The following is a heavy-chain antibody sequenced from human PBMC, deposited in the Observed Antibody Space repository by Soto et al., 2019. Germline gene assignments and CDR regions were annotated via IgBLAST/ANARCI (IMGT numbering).Heavy chain of an antibody. Sequence: PGGSLRLSYAASGFTFSSYAMSWVRQAPGKGLEWVSAISGSGGSTYYADSVKGRFTISRDNSKNTLYLQMNSLRAEDTAVYYCAKDLSVAAAWYIDSYYGMDVWGQGTTVTVSS. V-gene: IGHV3-23*01. CDR3: AKDLSVAAAWYIDSYYGMDV. CDR2: ISGSGGST. CDR1: GFTFSSYA. J-gene: IGHJ6*02. D-gene: IGHD1-1*01.